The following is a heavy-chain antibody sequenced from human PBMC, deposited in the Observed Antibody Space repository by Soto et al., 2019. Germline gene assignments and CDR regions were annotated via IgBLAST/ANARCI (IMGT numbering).Heavy chain of an antibody. CDR2: INSDGSST. V-gene: IGHV3-74*01. Sequence: GGSLRLSCAASGFTFSSYWMHWVRQAPGKGLVWVSRINSDGSSTSYADSVKGRFTISRDNAKNTLYLQMNSLRAEDTAVYYCARDQIVGATDYYYYMDVWGKGTTVTV. CDR3: ARDQIVGATDYYYYMDV. CDR1: GFTFSSYW. J-gene: IGHJ6*03. D-gene: IGHD1-26*01.